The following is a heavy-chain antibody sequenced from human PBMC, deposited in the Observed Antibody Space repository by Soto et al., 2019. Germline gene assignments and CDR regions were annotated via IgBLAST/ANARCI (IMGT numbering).Heavy chain of an antibody. D-gene: IGHD5-18*01. Sequence: EVQLLESGGVVVQPGGSLRLSCAASGFTFDDYTMHWVRQAPGKGLEWVSLISWDGGSTYYADSVKGRFTISRDNSKNSLYLQMNSLRTEDTALYYCAKDSGGYSYGYDYYYGMDVWGQGTTVTVSS. CDR1: GFTFDDYT. J-gene: IGHJ6*02. CDR3: AKDSGGYSYGYDYYYGMDV. V-gene: IGHV3-43*01. CDR2: ISWDGGST.